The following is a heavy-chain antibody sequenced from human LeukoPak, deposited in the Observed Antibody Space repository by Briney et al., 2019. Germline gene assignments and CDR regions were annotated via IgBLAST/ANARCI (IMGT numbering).Heavy chain of an antibody. V-gene: IGHV1-3*01. J-gene: IGHJ4*02. CDR3: AMSVEMPPIPSFDY. Sequence: GASVKVSCKTSGYIFTPHHIHWMRQAPGQGLELLGWVSAANNPEYSQKFQGRVVITRDASATTSYLEQNSLRSEDTAVYYCAMSVEMPPIPSFDYWGQGTLVTVSS. CDR2: VSAANNP. CDR1: GYIFTPHH. D-gene: IGHD5-24*01.